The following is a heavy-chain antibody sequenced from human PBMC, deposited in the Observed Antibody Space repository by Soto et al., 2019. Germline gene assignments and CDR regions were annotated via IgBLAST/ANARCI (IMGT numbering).Heavy chain of an antibody. Sequence: SETLSLTCSVSGDSIRSYYWSWFRQPPGKGLEWIGYISNSGSTKYNPSLKSRVTMSMDTSKNQFSLRMTSVTAADTAFYYCTRGGSGCSSAWAAYWGQGTLVTVSS. CDR3: TRGGSGCSSAWAAY. V-gene: IGHV4-59*01. CDR2: ISNSGST. J-gene: IGHJ4*02. CDR1: GDSIRSYY. D-gene: IGHD2-2*01.